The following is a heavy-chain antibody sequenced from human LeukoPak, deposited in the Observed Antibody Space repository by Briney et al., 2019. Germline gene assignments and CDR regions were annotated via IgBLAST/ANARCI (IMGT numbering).Heavy chain of an antibody. V-gene: IGHV3-9*01. D-gene: IGHD6-19*01. CDR3: AKASSGIAVAVYIDY. CDR2: ISWNSGSI. Sequence: PGRSLRLSCAASGFTFDDYAMHWVRQAPGKGLEWVSGISWNSGSIGYADSVKGRFTISRDNAKNSLYLQMNSLRAEDTALYYCAKASSGIAVAVYIDYWGQGTLVTVSS. J-gene: IGHJ4*02. CDR1: GFTFDDYA.